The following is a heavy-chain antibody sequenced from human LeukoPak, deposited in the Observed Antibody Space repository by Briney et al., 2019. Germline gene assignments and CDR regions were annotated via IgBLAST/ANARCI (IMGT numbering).Heavy chain of an antibody. CDR3: ARCDSSGYYYARYYYYYMDV. V-gene: IGHV3-48*03. Sequence: GGSLRLSCAASGFTFDDYGMSWVRQAPGKGLEWVSYISSSGSTIYYADSVKGRFTISRDNAKNSLYLQMNSLRAEDTAVYYCARCDSSGYYYARYYYYYMDVWGKGTTVTVSS. J-gene: IGHJ6*03. CDR1: GFTFDDYG. CDR2: ISSSGSTI. D-gene: IGHD3-22*01.